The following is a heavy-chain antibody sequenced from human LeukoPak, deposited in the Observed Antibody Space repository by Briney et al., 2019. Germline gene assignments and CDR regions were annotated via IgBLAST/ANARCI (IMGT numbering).Heavy chain of an antibody. V-gene: IGHV1-69*05. Sequence: VASVKVSCTASGGTFSSYAISWVRQAPGQGLEWMGGIIPIFGTANYAQKFQGRVTITTDESTSTAYMELSSLRSEDTAVYYCARATVVVPAAIYHWFDPWGQGTLVTVSS. CDR2: IIPIFGTA. CDR1: GGTFSSYA. D-gene: IGHD2-2*02. J-gene: IGHJ5*02. CDR3: ARATVVVPAAIYHWFDP.